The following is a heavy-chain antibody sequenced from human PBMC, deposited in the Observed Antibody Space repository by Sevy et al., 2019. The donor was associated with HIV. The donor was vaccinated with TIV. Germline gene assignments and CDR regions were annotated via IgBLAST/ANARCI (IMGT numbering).Heavy chain of an antibody. Sequence: ASVKVSCKASGYTLSNYAFSWVRQAPGQGLEWMGWISDYNGNTNYAQKFQGRVTMTTDTSTSTAYMELRSLRSDDTAIYYCARLFSGYMDVWGKGTTVTVSS. V-gene: IGHV1-18*04. CDR2: ISDYNGNT. D-gene: IGHD3-10*02. CDR1: GYTLSNYA. J-gene: IGHJ6*03. CDR3: ARLFSGYMDV.